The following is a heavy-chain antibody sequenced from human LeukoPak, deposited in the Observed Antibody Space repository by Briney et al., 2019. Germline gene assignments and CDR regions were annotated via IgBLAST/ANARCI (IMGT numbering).Heavy chain of an antibody. Sequence: SETLSLTCAVYGGSFSGYYWSWIRQPPGKGLEWIGEINHSGSTNYNPSLKSRVTISVDTSKNQFSLRLSSVTAADTAVYYCARTPYYYYYGMDVWGQGTTVTVSS. CDR1: GGSFSGYY. J-gene: IGHJ6*02. CDR2: INHSGST. V-gene: IGHV4-34*01. CDR3: ARTPYYYYYGMDV.